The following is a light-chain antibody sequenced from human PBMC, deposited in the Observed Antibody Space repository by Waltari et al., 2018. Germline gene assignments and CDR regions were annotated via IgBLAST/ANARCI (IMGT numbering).Light chain of an antibody. V-gene: IGKV3-20*01. CDR1: QSLTRRY. CDR2: GTS. Sequence: EIVLTQSPGTLSLSPGERATLSCRASQSLTRRYLAWYQQKPGHAPRLLIYGTSSRAAGIPDRCSGSGSGTDFTLTISRLEPEDFAVYYCQQYGSSVMYTFGQGTKLEIK. J-gene: IGKJ2*01. CDR3: QQYGSSVMYT.